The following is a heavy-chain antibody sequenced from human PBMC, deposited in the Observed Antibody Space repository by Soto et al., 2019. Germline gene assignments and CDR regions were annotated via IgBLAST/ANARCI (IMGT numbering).Heavy chain of an antibody. CDR2: INHRGST. D-gene: IGHD6-25*01. V-gene: IGHV4-34*01. CDR3: ARGSRVKIPAASGRDYYYQGLDV. CDR1: GGSFSGYY. Sequence: QVQLQQWGAGLLKPSETLSLTCAVYGGSFSGYYWSWIRQPPGKGLEWIGEINHRGSTNYNPSLKRRVTISVDTSKNQFSLKLNSATAADTAVYYCARGSRVKIPAASGRDYYYQGLDVWGQGTAVTVSS. J-gene: IGHJ6*02.